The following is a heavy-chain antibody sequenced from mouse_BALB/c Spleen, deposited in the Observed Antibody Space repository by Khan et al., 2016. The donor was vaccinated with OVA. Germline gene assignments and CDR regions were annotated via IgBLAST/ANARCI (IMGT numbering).Heavy chain of an antibody. J-gene: IGHJ2*01. D-gene: IGHD6-2*01. Sequence: QVQLQQSGTELVRPGASVKLSCKTSEYIFPSYSIHWVKQRSGQGLKLIATLNPTTDKTYYNENLKDKATLTAAKYSSTAYDELSCLKSEVSAIYFDAREESWYYFDDWGQGTTLTVSS. CDR2: LNPTTDKT. V-gene: IGHV1S132*01. CDR1: EYIFPSYS. CDR3: AREESWYYFDD.